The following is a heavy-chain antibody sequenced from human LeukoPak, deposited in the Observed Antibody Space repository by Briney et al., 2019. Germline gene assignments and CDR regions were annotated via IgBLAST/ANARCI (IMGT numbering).Heavy chain of an antibody. CDR1: GYTFTSYG. CDR2: ISAYNGNT. CDR3: ARDLSRGIGPFDLPDY. Sequence: GASVKVSCKASGYTFTSYGISWVRQAPGQGLEWMGWISAYNGNTNYAQKLQGRVTMTTDTSTSTAYMELRSLRSDDTAVYYCARDLSRGIGPFDLPDYWGQGTLVTVSS. V-gene: IGHV1-18*01. J-gene: IGHJ4*02. D-gene: IGHD2-2*01.